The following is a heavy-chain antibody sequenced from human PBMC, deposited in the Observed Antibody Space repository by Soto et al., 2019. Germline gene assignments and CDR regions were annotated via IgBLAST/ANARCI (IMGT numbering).Heavy chain of an antibody. V-gene: IGHV1-69*02. J-gene: IGHJ4*02. CDR3: ARSSSTSANFDY. CDR1: GGTFSSYT. Sequence: QVQLVQSGAEVKKPGSSVKVSCKASGGTFSSYTISWVRQARGQGLEWMGRIIPILGIANYAQKFQGRVTLTADKSKSTAYMELSSLRSEDTAVYYCARSSSTSANFDYWGQGTLVTVSS. CDR2: IIPILGIA. D-gene: IGHD2-2*01.